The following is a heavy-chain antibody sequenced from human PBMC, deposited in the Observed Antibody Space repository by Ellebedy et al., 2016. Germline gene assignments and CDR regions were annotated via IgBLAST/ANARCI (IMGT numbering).Heavy chain of an antibody. CDR1: GFTFSSYA. CDR2: ISYDGSNK. D-gene: IGHD2-2*02. Sequence: GGSLRLXXAASGFTFSSYAMHWVRQAPGKGLEWVAVISYDGSNKYYADSVKGRFTISRDNSKNTLYLQMNSLRAEDTAVYYCARVALYCSSTSCYSQYYYMDVWGKGTTVTVSS. V-gene: IGHV3-30-3*01. CDR3: ARVALYCSSTSCYSQYYYMDV. J-gene: IGHJ6*03.